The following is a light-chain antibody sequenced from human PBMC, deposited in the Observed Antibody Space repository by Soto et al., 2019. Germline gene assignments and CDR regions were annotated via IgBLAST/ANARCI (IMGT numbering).Light chain of an antibody. CDR3: QKYNSGPWT. V-gene: IGKV1-27*01. CDR1: QGISNY. J-gene: IGKJ1*01. Sequence: DIQMTQSPSSLSASERDRVTITCRASQGISNYLAWYQQKPGEVPKLLIYAASTLQSGVPSRFSGSGSGTDVTLTTSSLQPEDVATYYCQKYNSGPWTFGQGTKVDIK. CDR2: AAS.